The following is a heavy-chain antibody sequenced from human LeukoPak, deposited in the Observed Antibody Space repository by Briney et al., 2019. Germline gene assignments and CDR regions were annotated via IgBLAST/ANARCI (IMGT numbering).Heavy chain of an antibody. CDR3: ALGVAGRFAF. V-gene: IGHV5-51*01. CDR2: IYPGDSDT. J-gene: IGHJ4*02. D-gene: IGHD6-19*01. Sequence: GESLKISCKASGYSFTTYWIGWVRQMPGKGLECMGSIYPGDSDTTYDPSFQGQVTISADKSISTAYLQWNSLKASDTAMYYCALGVAGRFAFWGQGTLVTVSS. CDR1: GYSFTTYW.